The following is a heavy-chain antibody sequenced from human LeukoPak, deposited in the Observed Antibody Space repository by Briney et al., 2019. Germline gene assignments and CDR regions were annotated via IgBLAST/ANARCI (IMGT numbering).Heavy chain of an antibody. Sequence: SETLSLTCTVSGGSISSNYWSWIRQSPGKGLEWIGYIYYSGNTNYNPSLKSRVTISLDTSKNQFSLNLSSVTAADTAVYYCARCEFYYYYGMDVWGQGTTVTASS. CDR3: ARCEFYYYYGMDV. CDR2: IYYSGNT. J-gene: IGHJ6*02. CDR1: GGSISSNY. V-gene: IGHV4-59*08.